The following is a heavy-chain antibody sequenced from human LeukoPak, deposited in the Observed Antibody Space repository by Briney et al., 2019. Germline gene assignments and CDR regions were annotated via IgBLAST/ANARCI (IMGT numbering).Heavy chain of an antibody. Sequence: ASVKVSCKASGYTFTSYGISWVRQAPGQGLEWMGWINPNSGGTNYAQKFQGRVTMTTDTSTSTAYMELRSLRSDDTAVYYCARHRLPRVYYDSSGYYHAAFDIWGQGTMVTVSS. CDR2: INPNSGGT. J-gene: IGHJ3*02. D-gene: IGHD3-22*01. CDR1: GYTFTSYG. CDR3: ARHRLPRVYYDSSGYYHAAFDI. V-gene: IGHV1-18*01.